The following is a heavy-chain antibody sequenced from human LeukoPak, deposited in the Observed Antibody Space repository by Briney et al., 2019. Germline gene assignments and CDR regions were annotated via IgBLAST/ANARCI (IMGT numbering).Heavy chain of an antibody. CDR2: IGSSGSPI. CDR1: GFIFSDYY. D-gene: IGHD5-12*01. CDR3: GRVKEASAFDI. V-gene: IGHV3-11*04. Sequence: GGSLRLSCGASGFIFSDYYMSWIRQAPGKGLEWVSYIGSSGSPIYYADSVKGRFTISRDNAKNSLYLQMNSLRAEDTAVYYCGRVKEASAFDIWGQGTMVTVSS. J-gene: IGHJ3*02.